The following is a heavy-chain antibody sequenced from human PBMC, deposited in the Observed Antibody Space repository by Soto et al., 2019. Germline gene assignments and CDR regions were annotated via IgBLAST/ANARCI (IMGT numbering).Heavy chain of an antibody. J-gene: IGHJ4*02. D-gene: IGHD1-26*01. CDR3: AKARVRIVGANSFDY. CDR1: VFTFSNYG. Sequence: PRGSLRLSCVGSVFTFSNYGMHWVRQPPGKGLEWVALISDDGDRRYYADSVRGRLIISRDNSKDTLYLQMNSLGPDDTAVYFCAKARVRIVGANSFDYWGQGTPVTVSS. CDR2: ISDDGDRR. V-gene: IGHV3-30*18.